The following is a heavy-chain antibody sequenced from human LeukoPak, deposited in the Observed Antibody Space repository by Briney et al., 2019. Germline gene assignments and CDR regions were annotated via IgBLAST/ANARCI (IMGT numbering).Heavy chain of an antibody. CDR3: ASGRRYDSSGYYLFFDY. D-gene: IGHD3-22*01. V-gene: IGHV4-34*01. Sequence: SETLSLTCTVSGGSISSYYWSWIRQPAGKGLEWIGEINHSGSTNYNPSLKSRVTISVDTSKNQFSLKLSSVTAADTAVYYCASGRRYDSSGYYLFFDYWGQGTLVTVSS. CDR2: INHSGST. J-gene: IGHJ4*02. CDR1: GGSISSYY.